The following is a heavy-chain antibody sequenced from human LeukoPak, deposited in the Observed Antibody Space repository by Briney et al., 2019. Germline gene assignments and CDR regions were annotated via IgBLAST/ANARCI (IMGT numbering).Heavy chain of an antibody. CDR2: INPNSGGT. CDR3: ARAHDYGDYLHED. Sequence: ASVKVSCKASGDTFTGYYMHWVRQAPGQGLEWMGWINPNSGGTNYAQKFQGRVTMTRDTSISTAYMELSRLRSDDTAVYYCARAHDYGDYLHEDWGQGTLVTVSS. CDR1: GDTFTGYY. J-gene: IGHJ4*02. V-gene: IGHV1-2*02. D-gene: IGHD4-17*01.